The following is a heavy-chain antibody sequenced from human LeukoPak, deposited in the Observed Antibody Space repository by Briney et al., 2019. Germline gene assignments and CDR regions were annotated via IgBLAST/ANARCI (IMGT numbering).Heavy chain of an antibody. V-gene: IGHV4-34*01. CDR1: GGSFSNYY. J-gene: IGHJ5*02. CDR2: INHSGTT. CDR3: ASRFDP. Sequence: SETLSLTCALYGGSFSNYYWSWIRQPPGKGLEWIGEINHSGTTNYNPSLKSRVTISVDTSKNQFSLELGSVTAADTAVYYCASRFDPWGQGTLVTVSS.